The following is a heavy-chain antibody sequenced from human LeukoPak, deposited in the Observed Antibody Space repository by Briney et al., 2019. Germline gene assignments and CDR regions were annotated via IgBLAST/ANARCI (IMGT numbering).Heavy chain of an antibody. V-gene: IGHV5-51*01. J-gene: IGHJ4*02. CDR3: ARRYYYGSGERSGFDY. CDR2: IYPGDSDT. Sequence: GESLKISCKGSGYSFTSYWIGWVRQMPGKGLEWMGIIYPGDSDTRYSPSFQGQVTISADKSISTAYLQWSSLKASGTAMYYCARRYYYGSGERSGFDYWGQGTLVTVSS. CDR1: GYSFTSYW. D-gene: IGHD3-10*01.